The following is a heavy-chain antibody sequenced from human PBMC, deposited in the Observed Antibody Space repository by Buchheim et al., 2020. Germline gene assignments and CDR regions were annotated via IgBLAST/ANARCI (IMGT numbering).Heavy chain of an antibody. Sequence: VQLVESGGGLVQPGRSLRLSCAASNFTFSSYGMHWVRQAPGKGLEWVALISYQGSSEFYADSVKGRFTISRDSSKNTVYLQMNSLRADDTAVYYCAKGIGSYMNYYYYYYMDVWGKGTT. CDR1: NFTFSSYG. D-gene: IGHD3-10*01. CDR2: ISYQGSSE. J-gene: IGHJ6*03. CDR3: AKGIGSYMNYYYYYYMDV. V-gene: IGHV3-30*18.